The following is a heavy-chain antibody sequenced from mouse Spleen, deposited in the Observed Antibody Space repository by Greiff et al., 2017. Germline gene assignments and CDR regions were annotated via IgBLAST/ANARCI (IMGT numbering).Heavy chain of an antibody. D-gene: IGHD2-14*01. CDR3: TRGYRYEGFAY. V-gene: IGHV1-63*01. J-gene: IGHJ3*01. CDR2: IYPGGGYT. Sequence: QVQLQQSGAELVRPGTSVKMSCKASGYTFTNYWIGWAKQRPGHGLEWIGDIYPGGGYTNYNEKFKGKATLTADKSSSTAYMQFSSLTSEDSAIYYCTRGYRYEGFAYWGQGTLVTVSA. CDR1: GYTFTNYW.